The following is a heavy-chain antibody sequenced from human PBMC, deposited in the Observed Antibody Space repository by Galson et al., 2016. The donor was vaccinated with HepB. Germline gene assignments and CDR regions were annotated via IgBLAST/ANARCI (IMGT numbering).Heavy chain of an antibody. CDR2: ISDSDSSV. CDR1: GFTFSDYY. V-gene: IGHV3-11*01. D-gene: IGHD3-10*01. J-gene: IGHJ4*02. CDR3: ARGSYGSGTYFHFDK. Sequence: SLRLSCATSGFTFSDYYMNWLRQAPGKGLEWVSYISDSDSSVSYSDSVKGRFTISRDNARNSLYLQMNSLRADDTAVYYCARGSYGSGTYFHFDKWGQGTLVTVSS.